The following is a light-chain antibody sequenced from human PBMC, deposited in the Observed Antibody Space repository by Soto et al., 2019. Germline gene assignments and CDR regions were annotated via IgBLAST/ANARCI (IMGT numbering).Light chain of an antibody. CDR2: DAS. J-gene: IGKJ4*02. CDR3: QQRFSWPLT. Sequence: EIVLTQSPATLSLSPGEGATLSCRASQSVKTLLGWYQQKPGQAPRLVIYDASYRATGIPARFSGSGWGTDFTLTISSLEPEDSGIYYCQQRFSWPLTFGRGTKVEIK. V-gene: IGKV3-11*01. CDR1: QSVKTL.